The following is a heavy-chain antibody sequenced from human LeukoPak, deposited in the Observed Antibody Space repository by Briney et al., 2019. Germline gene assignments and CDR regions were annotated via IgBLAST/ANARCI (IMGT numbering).Heavy chain of an antibody. CDR3: AKQGSLPWYYYGMDV. J-gene: IGHJ6*02. V-gene: IGHV3-30*18. D-gene: IGHD2-15*01. Sequence: PGGSLRLSCAAPGFTFSDYGMPWVRQAPGKGLEWVALISRDGNDKYYSDSVKGRFTISRDNSKNTLFLQMNSLRAEDTAVYYCAKQGSLPWYYYGMDVWGQGTTVTVSS. CDR1: GFTFSDYG. CDR2: ISRDGNDK.